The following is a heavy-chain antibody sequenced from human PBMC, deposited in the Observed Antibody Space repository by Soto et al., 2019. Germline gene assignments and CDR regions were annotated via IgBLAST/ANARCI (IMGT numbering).Heavy chain of an antibody. CDR3: AKVKKQWLVSLFDY. D-gene: IGHD6-19*01. CDR2: ISTLGTTI. Sequence: GGSLRLSCSASGFNFKIYGMTWVRQAPGKGLEWISDISTLGTTIHYADSVRDRFTISRDNPTNTVYLHLTSLRAEDTAVYYCAKVKKQWLVSLFDYWGQGTLVTVSS. CDR1: GFNFKIYG. V-gene: IGHV3-48*03. J-gene: IGHJ4*02.